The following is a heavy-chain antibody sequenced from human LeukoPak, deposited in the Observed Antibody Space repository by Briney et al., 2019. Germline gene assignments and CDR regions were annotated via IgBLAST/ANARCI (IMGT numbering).Heavy chain of an antibody. J-gene: IGHJ5*02. V-gene: IGHV3-33*01. Sequence: GGSLRLSCAASGFTFSSYGMHWVRQAPGKELEWVAVIWYDGGNKYYADSVKGRFTISRDNSKNTLDLQMNSLRAEDTAVYYCARDRGSYRNFDWFDPWGQGTLVTVSS. CDR1: GFTFSSYG. CDR2: IWYDGGNK. D-gene: IGHD1-26*01. CDR3: ARDRGSYRNFDWFDP.